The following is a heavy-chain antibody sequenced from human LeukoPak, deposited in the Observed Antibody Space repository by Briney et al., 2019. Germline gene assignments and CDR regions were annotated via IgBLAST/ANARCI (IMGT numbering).Heavy chain of an antibody. Sequence: SETLSLTCTVSGGSISSGSYYWSWIRQPAGKGLEWIGRIYTSGSTNYNPSLKSRVTISVDTSKNQFSLKLSSVTAADTAVYYCARERGPSIMITLPNPYDYYYYYMDVWGKGTTVTVSS. CDR2: IYTSGST. D-gene: IGHD3-16*01. CDR1: GGSISSGSYY. V-gene: IGHV4-61*02. CDR3: ARERGPSIMITLPNPYDYYYYYMDV. J-gene: IGHJ6*03.